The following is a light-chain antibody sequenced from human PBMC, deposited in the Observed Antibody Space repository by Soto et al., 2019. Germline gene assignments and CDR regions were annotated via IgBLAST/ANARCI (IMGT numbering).Light chain of an antibody. CDR2: WAS. CDR1: QSVLYSSNNKNY. CDR3: QQYYSTPLT. Sequence: DIVMTQSPDSLAVSVGERATINCKSSQSVLYSSNNKNYLAWYQQKPGQPPKLLIYWASTRESGVPDRFSGSGSRTDFILTISSLQAEDVAVYYCQQYYSTPLTFGGGTKVDIK. V-gene: IGKV4-1*01. J-gene: IGKJ4*02.